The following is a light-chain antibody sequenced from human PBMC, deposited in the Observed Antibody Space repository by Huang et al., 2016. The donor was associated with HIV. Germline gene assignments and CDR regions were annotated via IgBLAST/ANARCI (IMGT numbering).Light chain of an antibody. CDR1: QSVRRSQ. CDR3: QQYGSSPIT. J-gene: IGKJ5*01. V-gene: IGKV3-20*01. Sequence: EIVLTQSPGTLSLSPGERATLSCRASQSVRRSQLVWYQQKPGQATRLLIYGASSRANGIPDRFSGSGSGTDFTLTISRLEPEDVAVYYCQQYGSSPITFGQGTRLEIK. CDR2: GAS.